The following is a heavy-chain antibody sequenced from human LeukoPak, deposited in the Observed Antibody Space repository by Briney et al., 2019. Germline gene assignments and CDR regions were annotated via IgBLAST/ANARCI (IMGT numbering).Heavy chain of an antibody. CDR1: GGSISSSNW. Sequence: PSETLSLTCAVSGGSISSSNWWSWVRQSPGKGLEWIGEIYHSGSANYNPSLNSRITISVDKSKNQLSLKLSSVTAADTAVYYCARDTYYYGSGSYYDYWGQGTLVTVSS. CDR2: IYHSGSA. D-gene: IGHD3-10*01. CDR3: ARDTYYYGSGSYYDY. V-gene: IGHV4-4*02. J-gene: IGHJ4*02.